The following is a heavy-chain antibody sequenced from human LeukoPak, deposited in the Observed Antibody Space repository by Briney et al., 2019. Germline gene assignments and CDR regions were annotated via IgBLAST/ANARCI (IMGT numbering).Heavy chain of an antibody. CDR2: ISYDGSNK. CDR1: GFTFSSYA. V-gene: IGHV3-30*04. D-gene: IGHD2-21*02. Sequence: GGSLRLSCAASGFTFSSYAMHWVRQDPGKGLEWVAVISYDGSNKYYADSVKGRFTISRDNSKNTLYLQMNSLRAEDTAVYYCARVAAHCGGDCYPSPSTGYSRGAFDIWGQGTMVTVSS. J-gene: IGHJ3*02. CDR3: ARVAAHCGGDCYPSPSTGYSRGAFDI.